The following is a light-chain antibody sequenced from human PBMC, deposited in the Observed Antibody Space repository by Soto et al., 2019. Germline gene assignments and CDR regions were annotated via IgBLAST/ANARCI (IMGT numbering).Light chain of an antibody. J-gene: IGKJ1*01. CDR2: GAS. V-gene: IGKV3-15*01. Sequence: EIVMTQSPATLSVSPGERATLSCRASQSVSSNLAWYQQKPGQAPRLLIYGASTRATGIPARFSGSGSGTEFILTIDRLEPEDFAVYFCQQYDGSTWTFGQGTKVDIK. CDR1: QSVSSN. CDR3: QQYDGSTWT.